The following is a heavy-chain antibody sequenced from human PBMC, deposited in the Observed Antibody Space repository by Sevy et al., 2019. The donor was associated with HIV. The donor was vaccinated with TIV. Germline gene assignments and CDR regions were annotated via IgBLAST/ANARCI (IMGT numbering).Heavy chain of an antibody. Sequence: GGSLRLSCAASGFTFSSYAMSWVRQAPGKGLEWVSAISGSGGSTYYADSVKGRFTISRDNSKNTLYLQMNSLRAEDTAVYYCARGEVGATGNDYWGQGTLVTVSS. V-gene: IGHV3-23*01. CDR2: ISGSGGST. D-gene: IGHD1-26*01. CDR1: GFTFSSYA. J-gene: IGHJ4*02. CDR3: ARGEVGATGNDY.